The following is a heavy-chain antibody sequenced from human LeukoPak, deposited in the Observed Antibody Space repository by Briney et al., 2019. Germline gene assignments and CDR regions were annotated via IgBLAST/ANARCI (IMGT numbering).Heavy chain of an antibody. D-gene: IGHD6-6*01. V-gene: IGHV3-23*01. Sequence: GGSLRLSCAASGFTFGSYAMSWVRQAPGKGLEWVSAISGSGGSTYYADSVKGRFTISRDNSKNTLYLQMNSLRAEDTAVYYCAKGGIRIAARRTPNWFDPWGQGTLVTVSS. CDR1: GFTFGSYA. J-gene: IGHJ5*02. CDR2: ISGSGGST. CDR3: AKGGIRIAARRTPNWFDP.